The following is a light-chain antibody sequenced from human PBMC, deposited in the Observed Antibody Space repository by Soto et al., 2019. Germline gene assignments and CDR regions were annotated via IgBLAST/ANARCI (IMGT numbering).Light chain of an antibody. CDR1: QSISSW. CDR2: HAS. Sequence: DIQMTQSPSTLSSSVRERVTITCRASQSISSWLAWYQQKPGKAPKLLIYHASTLQSGVPSRFSGGGSATDFTLTISRLQPEDFATYYCQQSDSTPLTFGGGTKV. V-gene: IGKV1-5*01. CDR3: QQSDSTPLT. J-gene: IGKJ4*01.